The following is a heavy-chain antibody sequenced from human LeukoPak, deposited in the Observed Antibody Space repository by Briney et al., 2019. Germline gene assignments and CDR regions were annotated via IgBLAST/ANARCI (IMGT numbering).Heavy chain of an antibody. D-gene: IGHD3-9*01. V-gene: IGHV3-30-3*01. CDR2: ISYDGSNK. J-gene: IGHJ6*02. CDR1: GFTFSSYA. Sequence: GGSLRLSCAASGFTFSSYAMHWVREAPGKGLEWVAVISYDGSNKYYADSVKGGFTISRDNSNNSLYLQMNSLRPEDTAVYYCARDGPPRYFVWFDYYYYGMDVWGQGTTVTVSS. CDR3: ARDGPPRYFVWFDYYYYGMDV.